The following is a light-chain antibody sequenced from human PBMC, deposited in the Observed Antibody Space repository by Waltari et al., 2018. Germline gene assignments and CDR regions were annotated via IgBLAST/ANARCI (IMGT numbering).Light chain of an antibody. V-gene: IGKV1-39*01. CDR1: QSFSIY. J-gene: IGKJ5*01. CDR3: QQSYSTPLT. Sequence: DIQMTQSPSSLSASVGDRVTTTCRASQSFSIYLNWYQQKPGKAPKLLIYAASSLQSGDPTRFSGIGSWTNCTLTISSLQHEDFATYYCQQSYSTPLTFGQVTRLETK. CDR2: AAS.